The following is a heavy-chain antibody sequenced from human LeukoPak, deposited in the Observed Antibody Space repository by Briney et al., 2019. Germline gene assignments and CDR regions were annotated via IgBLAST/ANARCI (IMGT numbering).Heavy chain of an antibody. V-gene: IGHV1-46*01. J-gene: IGHJ5*02. CDR1: GHTFTTYY. Sequence: EASVTVSCTASGHTFTTYYVHLVRQAPGQGLEWMGVINPSGDGTNYPQRFQDRVTLTKDTSTNTVYMELSSLRSEDTAIYYCAKETPNTGWFDHWGQGTLVTVSS. CDR3: AKETPNTGWFDH. CDR2: INPSGDGT. D-gene: IGHD1-14*01.